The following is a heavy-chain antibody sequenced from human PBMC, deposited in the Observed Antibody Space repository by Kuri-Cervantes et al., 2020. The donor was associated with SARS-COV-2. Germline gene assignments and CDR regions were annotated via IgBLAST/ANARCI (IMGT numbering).Heavy chain of an antibody. CDR3: AREEWLHIHDAFDI. D-gene: IGHD5-24*01. J-gene: IGHJ3*02. Sequence: GEFLKISCAASGFTFSSYWMSWVRQAPGKGLEWVANIKQDGSEKYYVDSVKGRFTISRDNAKNSLYLQMNSLRAEGAAVYYCAREEWLHIHDAFDIWGQGTMVTVSS. CDR1: GFTFSSYW. V-gene: IGHV3-7*04. CDR2: IKQDGSEK.